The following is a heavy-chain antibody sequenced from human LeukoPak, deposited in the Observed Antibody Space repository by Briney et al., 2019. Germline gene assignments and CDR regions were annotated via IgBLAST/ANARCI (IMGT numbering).Heavy chain of an antibody. Sequence: ASVKVSCKASGYTFTGYYMHWVRQAPGQGLEWMGWIDPNSGGTNYAQKFQGRVTMTRDTSISTAYMELSRLRSDDTAVYYCARAAGIVVVVAATRWGRTPGDADAFDIWGQGTMVTVSS. CDR2: IDPNSGGT. CDR3: ARAAGIVVVVAATRWGRTPGDADAFDI. J-gene: IGHJ3*02. D-gene: IGHD2-15*01. CDR1: GYTFTGYY. V-gene: IGHV1-2*02.